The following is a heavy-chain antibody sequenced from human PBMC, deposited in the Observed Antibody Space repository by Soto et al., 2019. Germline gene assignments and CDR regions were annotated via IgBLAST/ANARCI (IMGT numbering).Heavy chain of an antibody. CDR1: GFIFSTYW. Sequence: GGPLRLSCAGSGFIFSTYWMTWVRQAPGKGLEWVANIKPDGSGKNYVDSVKGRFTISRDNAQNSLYLQMNSLRAEDTAVYYCARDPVRGDDFNFDYWGQGTLVTVSS. J-gene: IGHJ4*02. CDR3: ARDPVRGDDFNFDY. V-gene: IGHV3-7*01. CDR2: IKPDGSGK. D-gene: IGHD3-10*01.